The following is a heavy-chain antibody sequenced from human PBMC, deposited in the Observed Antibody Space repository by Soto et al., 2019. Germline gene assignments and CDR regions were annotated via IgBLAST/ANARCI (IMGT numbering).Heavy chain of an antibody. CDR2: IIPIFGTA. D-gene: IGHD6-13*01. Sequence: QVQLVQSGAEVKKPGSSVKVSCKASGGTFSSYAISWVRQAPGQGLEWMGGIIPIFGTANYAQKFQGRVTIYADQTTSTVYIEVSRLRSEDQAVVYCARVLYSSSWYAHYYGMDVWGQGTTVTVSS. CDR3: ARVLYSSSWYAHYYGMDV. J-gene: IGHJ6*02. CDR1: GGTFSSYA. V-gene: IGHV1-69*01.